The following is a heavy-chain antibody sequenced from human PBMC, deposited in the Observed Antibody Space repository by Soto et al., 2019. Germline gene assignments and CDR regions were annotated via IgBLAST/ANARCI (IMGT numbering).Heavy chain of an antibody. Sequence: ASVKVSCKASGGTFSSYTISWVRQAPGQGLEWMGRIIPILGIANYAQKFQGRVTITADKSTGTAYMELSSLGSEDTAVYYCARDERGYPLDYWGQGTLVTVSS. V-gene: IGHV1-69*04. CDR3: ARDERGYPLDY. D-gene: IGHD2-15*01. CDR1: GGTFSSYT. CDR2: IIPILGIA. J-gene: IGHJ4*02.